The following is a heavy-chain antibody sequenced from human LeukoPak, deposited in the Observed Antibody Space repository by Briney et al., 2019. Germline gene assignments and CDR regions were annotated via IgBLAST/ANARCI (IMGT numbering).Heavy chain of an antibody. J-gene: IGHJ5*02. CDR1: GFTFSGYA. Sequence: GGSLRLSCAASGFTFSGYAMHWVRQAPGKGLEWVAVISYDGSNKYYADSVKGRFTLSRDNSKNTLYLQMNSLRAEDTAVYFCARAQGPSTWAGWFDPWGQGTLVTVSS. V-gene: IGHV3-30*04. D-gene: IGHD2-2*01. CDR2: ISYDGSNK. CDR3: ARAQGPSTWAGWFDP.